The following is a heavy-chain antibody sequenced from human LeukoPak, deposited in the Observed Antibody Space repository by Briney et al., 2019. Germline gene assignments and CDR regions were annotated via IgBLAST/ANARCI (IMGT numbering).Heavy chain of an antibody. J-gene: IGHJ4*02. CDR2: ISGYNGKT. CDR3: ARHLSLWRHNYGEPFDY. Sequence: ASVKVSCKPCGYTFTNYGISWVRQAPGQGPEWMGWISGYNGKTIYVQKFHGRVTMTTDTSTRTAYMELRSLRSDDTAVYYCARHLSLWRHNYGEPFDYWGQGTLVAVSS. CDR1: GYTFTNYG. V-gene: IGHV1-18*01. D-gene: IGHD4-17*01.